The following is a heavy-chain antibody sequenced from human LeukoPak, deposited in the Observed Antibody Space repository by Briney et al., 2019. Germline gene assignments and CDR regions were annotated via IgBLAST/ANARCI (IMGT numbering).Heavy chain of an antibody. Sequence: SETLSLTCAVSGGPFSGYYWTWIRQPPGKGLEWIGEINHSGSANYNPSLMSRVTISLDTSKNHFSLNLSSVTAADTAVYYCAREAYCGGDCYYLFDYWGQGALVTVSS. D-gene: IGHD2-21*02. CDR1: GGPFSGYY. CDR3: AREAYCGGDCYYLFDY. CDR2: INHSGSA. V-gene: IGHV4-34*01. J-gene: IGHJ4*02.